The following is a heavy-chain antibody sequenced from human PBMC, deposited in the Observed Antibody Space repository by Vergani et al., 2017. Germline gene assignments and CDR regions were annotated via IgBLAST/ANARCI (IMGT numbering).Heavy chain of an antibody. CDR3: ARDHDYSKGHYYYYMDV. V-gene: IGHV4-59*01. J-gene: IGHJ6*03. D-gene: IGHD4-11*01. CDR2: IYYSGST. Sequence: QVQLQESGPGLVKPSETLSLTCTVSGGSISSYYWSWIRQPPGKGLEWIGYIYYSGSTNYNPSLKSRVTISVDTSKNQFSLELSSVTAADTAVYYCARDHDYSKGHYYYYMDVWGKGTTVTVSS. CDR1: GGSISSYY.